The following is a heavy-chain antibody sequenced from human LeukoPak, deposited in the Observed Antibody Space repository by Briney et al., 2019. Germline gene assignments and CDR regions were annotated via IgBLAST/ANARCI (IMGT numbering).Heavy chain of an antibody. CDR2: ISSSGSTI. Sequence: GGSLRLPCAASGFTFSDYYMSWIRQAPGKGLEWVSYISSSGSTIYYADSVKGRFTISRDNAKNTLYLQMNSLRAEDTAVYYCARAGPYYDSSGYGYWGQGTLVTVSS. D-gene: IGHD3-22*01. CDR3: ARAGPYYDSSGYGY. V-gene: IGHV3-11*01. CDR1: GFTFSDYY. J-gene: IGHJ4*02.